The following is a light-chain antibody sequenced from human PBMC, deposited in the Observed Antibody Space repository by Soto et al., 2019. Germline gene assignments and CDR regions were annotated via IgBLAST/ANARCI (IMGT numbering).Light chain of an antibody. CDR1: SSAVGGFNY. CDR2: DVS. CDR3: TSHTSNSTLVV. J-gene: IGLJ2*01. V-gene: IGLV2-14*03. Sequence: QSALTQPASVSGSPGQSITISCSGTSSAVGGFNYVSWYQHHPGKAPKLMSYDVSNRPSGVSNRFSGSKSVNTASLTISGLQADDEADYYCTSHTSNSTLVVFGGETKVTVL.